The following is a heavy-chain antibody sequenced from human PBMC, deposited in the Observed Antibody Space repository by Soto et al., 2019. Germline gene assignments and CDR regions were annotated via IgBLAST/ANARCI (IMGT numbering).Heavy chain of an antibody. D-gene: IGHD2-15*01. CDR1: GFTFSSYG. V-gene: IGHV3-23*01. Sequence: GGSLRLSCAASGFTFSSYGMTWVRQAPGKGLEWVSAISDSGGTTYYADSVRGRFTIARDNSKNTLYLQMNSLRAEDTAVYYSAQYCSGRTSGHWGQGTLVTVSS. CDR3: AQYCSGRTSGH. J-gene: IGHJ4*02. CDR2: ISDSGGTT.